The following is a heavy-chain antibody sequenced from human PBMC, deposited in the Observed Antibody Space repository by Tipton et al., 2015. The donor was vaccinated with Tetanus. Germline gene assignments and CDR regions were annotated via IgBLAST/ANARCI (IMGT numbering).Heavy chain of an antibody. J-gene: IGHJ4*02. V-gene: IGHV1-69*01. CDR1: GGTFSTFP. CDR2: IIPVFGTP. CDR3: ARGEAAGMQGFGY. Sequence: QLVQSGAEVKKPGSSVKVSCKFSGGTFSTFPINWVRQAPGQGLEWMGRIIPVFGTPNYAHNFQGRVTITADESTSTAYLEVNSLRSEDPAVYYCARGEAAGMQGFGYWGQGTQVTVSS. D-gene: IGHD6-13*01.